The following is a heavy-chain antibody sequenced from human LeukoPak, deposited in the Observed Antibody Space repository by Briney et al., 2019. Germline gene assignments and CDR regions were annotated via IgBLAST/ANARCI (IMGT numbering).Heavy chain of an antibody. V-gene: IGHV4-34*01. D-gene: IGHD3-22*01. J-gene: IGHJ5*02. CDR3: ARHVIRITMIVVRPNNWFDP. CDR2: INHSGST. Sequence: SETLSLTCAVYGGSFSGYYWSWSRQPPGKGLEWIGEINHSGSTNYNPSLKSRVTISVDTSKNQFSLKLSSVTAADTAVYYCARHVIRITMIVVRPNNWFDPWGQGTLVTVSS. CDR1: GGSFSGYY.